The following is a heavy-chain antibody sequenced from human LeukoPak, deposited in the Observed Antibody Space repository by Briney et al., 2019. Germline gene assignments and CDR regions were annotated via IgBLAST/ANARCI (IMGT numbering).Heavy chain of an antibody. J-gene: IGHJ4*02. Sequence: PGGSLRLSCAASGFTLGNAWLNWVRQAPGKGLEWVGRIKGTTDGGTTDYAAPVKGRFTISRDDSKNTLYLQMRSLKSEDTALYYCTTPDGDSWGQGTLVTVSS. CDR3: TTPDGDS. V-gene: IGHV3-15*01. CDR2: IKGTTDGGTT. D-gene: IGHD1-14*01. CDR1: GFTLGNAW.